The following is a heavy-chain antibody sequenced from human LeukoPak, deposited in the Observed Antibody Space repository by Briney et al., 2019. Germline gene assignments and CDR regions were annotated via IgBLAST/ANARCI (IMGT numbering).Heavy chain of an antibody. CDR2: IYYSGST. D-gene: IGHD3-9*01. J-gene: IGHJ4*02. V-gene: IGHV4-59*01. CDR3: ARGWAYGIDDY. CDR1: GGSISSYY. Sequence: PSETLSLTCTVSGGSISSYYWSWIRQPPGKGLKWIGYIYYSGSTNYNPSLKSRVTISVDTSKNQFSLKLSSVTAADTAVYYCARGWAYGIDDYWGQGTLVTVSS.